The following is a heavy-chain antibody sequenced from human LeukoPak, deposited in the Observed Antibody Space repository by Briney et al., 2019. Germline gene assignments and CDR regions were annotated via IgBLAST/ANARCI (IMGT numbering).Heavy chain of an antibody. CDR2: ISAYNGNT. CDR3: ARGIGNYYDSSGPRGLDY. Sequence: ASVKVSCKASGYTFTSYGISWVRQAPGQGLEWMGWISAYNGNTNYAQKFQGRVTMTRNTSISTAYMELSSLRSEDTAVYYCARGIGNYYDSSGPRGLDYWGQGTLVIVSS. J-gene: IGHJ4*02. V-gene: IGHV1-18*01. CDR1: GYTFTSYG. D-gene: IGHD3-22*01.